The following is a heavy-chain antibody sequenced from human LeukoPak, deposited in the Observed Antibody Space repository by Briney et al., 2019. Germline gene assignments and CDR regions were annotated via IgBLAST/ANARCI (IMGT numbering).Heavy chain of an antibody. CDR3: ARGSAVVGGGGPLFDY. CDR1: GYTFTDFY. J-gene: IGHJ4*02. Sequence: GASVTLSCKASGYTFTDFYIHWVRQAPGQGLEWMGWINTNSGGTNYAQKFQGRVTMTRDTSISTAYLDLSGLRSDDTAVYYCARGSAVVGGGGPLFDYWGQGTLVAVSS. CDR2: INTNSGGT. D-gene: IGHD4-23*01. V-gene: IGHV1-2*02.